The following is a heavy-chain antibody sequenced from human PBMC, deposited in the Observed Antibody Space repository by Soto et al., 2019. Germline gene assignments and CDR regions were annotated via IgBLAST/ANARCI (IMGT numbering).Heavy chain of an antibody. Sequence: GGSLRLSCAASGFTFSNAWMNWVRQAPGKGLEWVGRIKSKTDGGTTDYAAPVKGRFTISRDDSKNTLYLQMNSLKTEDTAVYYCTTDTMIVVSRYYYYGMDVWGQGTTVTVSS. J-gene: IGHJ6*02. CDR2: IKSKTDGGTT. CDR3: TTDTMIVVSRYYYYGMDV. CDR1: GFTFSNAW. D-gene: IGHD3-22*01. V-gene: IGHV3-15*07.